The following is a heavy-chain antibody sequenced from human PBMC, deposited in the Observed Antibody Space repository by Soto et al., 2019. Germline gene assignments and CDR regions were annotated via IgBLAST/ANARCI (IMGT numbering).Heavy chain of an antibody. V-gene: IGHV1-18*01. CDR3: AKEQKDSSSWYELNY. Sequence: GASVKVPCKASGYTFTSYGISWVRQAPGQGLEWMGWVSAYNGNTNYAQKLQGRVTMTTDTSTSTAYMELRSLRSDDTAVYYCAKEQKDSSSWYELNYWGQGTLVTVSS. CDR1: GYTFTSYG. D-gene: IGHD6-13*01. CDR2: VSAYNGNT. J-gene: IGHJ4*02.